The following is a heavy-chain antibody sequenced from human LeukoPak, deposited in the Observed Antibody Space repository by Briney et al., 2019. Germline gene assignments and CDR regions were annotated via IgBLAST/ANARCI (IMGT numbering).Heavy chain of an antibody. CDR3: AKADYFHPPPDAFDI. V-gene: IGHV3-30*02. CDR1: GFTFSSYG. D-gene: IGHD2/OR15-2a*01. Sequence: PGGSLRLSCAASGFTFSSYGMHWVRQAPGKGLEWVAFIRYDGSNKYYADSVKGRFTISRDNSKNTLYLQMNSLRAEDTAVYYCAKADYFHPPPDAFDIWGQGTMVTVSS. CDR2: IRYDGSNK. J-gene: IGHJ3*02.